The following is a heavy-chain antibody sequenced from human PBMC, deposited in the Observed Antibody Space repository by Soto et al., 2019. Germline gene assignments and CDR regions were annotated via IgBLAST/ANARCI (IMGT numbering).Heavy chain of an antibody. D-gene: IGHD3-10*01. J-gene: IGHJ6*03. V-gene: IGHV4-39*01. CDR2: IYYSGST. CDR1: GGSISSSSYY. Sequence: SETLSLTCTVSGGSISSSSYYWGWIRQPPGKGLEWIGSIYYSGSTYYNPSLKSRVTISVDTSKNQFSLKLSSVTAADTAVYYCARRADGSDVLLWFGELRARYYYYMDVWGKGTTVTVSS. CDR3: ARRADGSDVLLWFGELRARYYYYMDV.